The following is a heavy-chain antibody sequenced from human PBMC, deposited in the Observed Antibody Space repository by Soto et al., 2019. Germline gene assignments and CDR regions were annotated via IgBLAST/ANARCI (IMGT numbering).Heavy chain of an antibody. Sequence: QVQLQESGPGLVKPSETLSLTCSVSGASISAYYWSWIRQPPGKGLEWIAYIYYSGSTSYNPSLTSRFSISLXTXXXHXXLKLSSVTAADTAVDYCARTAAGSGPDSGGYGFDIWGPGTMATVSS. CDR3: ARTAAGSGPDSGGYGFDI. J-gene: IGHJ3*02. D-gene: IGHD6-13*01. V-gene: IGHV4-59*01. CDR2: IYYSGST. CDR1: GASISAYY.